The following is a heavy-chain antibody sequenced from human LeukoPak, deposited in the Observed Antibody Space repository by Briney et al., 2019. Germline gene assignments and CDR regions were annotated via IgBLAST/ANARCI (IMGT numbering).Heavy chain of an antibody. CDR3: ARDRSTVVTPENYYYYYGMDV. Sequence: SVKVSCKASGGTFSSYAISWVRQAPGQGLEWMGGIIPIFGTANYAQKLQGRVTMTTDTSTSTAYMELRSLRSDDTAVYYCARDRSTVVTPENYYYYYGMDVWGQGTTVTVSS. D-gene: IGHD4-23*01. V-gene: IGHV1-69*05. CDR2: IIPIFGTA. CDR1: GGTFSSYA. J-gene: IGHJ6*02.